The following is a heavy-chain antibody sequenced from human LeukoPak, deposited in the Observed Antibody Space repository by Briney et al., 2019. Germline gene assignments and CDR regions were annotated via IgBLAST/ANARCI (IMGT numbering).Heavy chain of an antibody. Sequence: SETLSLTCTVSGGSISSGGYYWSWIRQHPGKGLEWIGHIYYSGSTYYNPSLKSRVTISVDTSKNQFSLKLSSVTAADTAVYYCARESRGTTNWFDPWGQGTLVTVSS. CDR1: GGSISSGGYY. CDR2: IYYSGST. J-gene: IGHJ5*02. CDR3: ARESRGTTNWFDP. V-gene: IGHV4-31*03. D-gene: IGHD1-7*01.